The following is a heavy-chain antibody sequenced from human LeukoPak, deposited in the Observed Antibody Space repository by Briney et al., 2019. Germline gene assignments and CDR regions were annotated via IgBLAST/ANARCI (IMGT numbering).Heavy chain of an antibody. CDR1: GFTFSSYE. CDR3: ARARGVPAAIFDY. D-gene: IGHD2-2*01. Sequence: GGSLRLSCAASGFTFSSYEMNWVRQAPGKGLEWVSYISSSGSTIYYADSVKGRFTISRDNAKNSLYLQMNSLRAEDTAVYYCARARGVPAAIFDYWGQGTLVTVSS. J-gene: IGHJ4*02. CDR2: ISSSGSTI. V-gene: IGHV3-48*03.